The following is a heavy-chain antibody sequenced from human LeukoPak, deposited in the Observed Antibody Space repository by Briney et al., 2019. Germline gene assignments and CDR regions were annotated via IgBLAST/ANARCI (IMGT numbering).Heavy chain of an antibody. CDR1: GFTFSTHG. J-gene: IGHJ6*03. Sequence: GGTLRLSCAASGFTFSTHGMHWVRQAPGKGLEWVSGLTGDATTTFYSDSVKGRFTVSRDNSKNTLYLQMNSLRAEDTAVYYCARERTDYYYYYMDVWGKGTTVTVSS. CDR3: ARERTDYYYYYMDV. CDR2: LTGDATTT. V-gene: IGHV3-23*01.